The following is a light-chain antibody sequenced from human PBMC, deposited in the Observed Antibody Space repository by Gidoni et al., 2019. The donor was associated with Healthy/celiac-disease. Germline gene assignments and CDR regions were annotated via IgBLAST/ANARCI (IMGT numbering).Light chain of an antibody. Sequence: EIVLTQSPATLSLSPGERATLSCRASQSVSSYLAWYQQKPGQAPRRLIHDASNRATGIPARFSCSGSGTDLTLTISRLEPEDFAVYYCQQRSNWFTFGGGTKVEIK. CDR2: DAS. V-gene: IGKV3-11*01. J-gene: IGKJ4*01. CDR1: QSVSSY. CDR3: QQRSNWFT.